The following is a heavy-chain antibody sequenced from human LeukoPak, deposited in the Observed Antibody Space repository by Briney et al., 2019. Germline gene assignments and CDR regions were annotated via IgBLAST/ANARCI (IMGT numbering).Heavy chain of an antibody. V-gene: IGHV3-53*01. Sequence: PGGSLRLSCAASGFTVSSSFMSWVRQAPGKGLEWVAVFYSGGSTYYADSVKGRFTISRDNSKNTLYLQMNSLRAEDTAVYYCAKVMGVFGVPKGAYYFDYWGQGTLVTVSS. J-gene: IGHJ4*02. CDR2: FYSGGST. CDR3: AKVMGVFGVPKGAYYFDY. CDR1: GFTVSSSF. D-gene: IGHD3-3*01.